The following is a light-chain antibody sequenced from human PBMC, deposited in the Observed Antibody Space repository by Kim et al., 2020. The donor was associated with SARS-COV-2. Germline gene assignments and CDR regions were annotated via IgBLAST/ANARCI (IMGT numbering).Light chain of an antibody. CDR3: QQRNNWPLT. V-gene: IGKV3-15*01. J-gene: IGKJ4*01. Sequence: VSPGERVTLSCRASESVRSKLAWYQQKPGQAPRLLMYDPSTRATGIPARFSGSGSGTDFTLTISKLQSEDFAVYYCQQRNNWPLTFGGGTKVDIK. CDR2: DPS. CDR1: ESVRSK.